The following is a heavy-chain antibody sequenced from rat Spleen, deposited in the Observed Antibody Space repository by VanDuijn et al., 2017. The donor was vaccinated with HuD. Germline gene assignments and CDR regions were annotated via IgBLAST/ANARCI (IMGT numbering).Heavy chain of an antibody. D-gene: IGHD1-1*01. CDR1: GFSLTDYS. J-gene: IGHJ2*01. CDR3: AREITTVPFDY. CDR2: IQSGGST. Sequence: QVQLKESGPGLVQPSQTLSLTCTVSGFSLTDYSVYGVRQPPGKGLEWMGRIQSGGSTDYNSALKSRLSISKDTSKSQVFLKMNSLQTEDTATYYCAREITTVPFDYWGQGVMVTVSS. V-gene: IGHV2-19*01.